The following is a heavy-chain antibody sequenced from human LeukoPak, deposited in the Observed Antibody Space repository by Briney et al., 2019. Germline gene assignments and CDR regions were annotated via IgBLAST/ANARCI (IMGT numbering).Heavy chain of an antibody. CDR2: IYYSGST. J-gene: IGHJ4*02. V-gene: IGHV4-59*01. CDR1: GVSISSYY. CDR3: ARTPDVTRWLQPFDY. D-gene: IGHD5-24*01. Sequence: SETLSLTCTVSGVSISSYYWSWIRQPPGKGLEWIGYIYYSGSTNYNPSLKSRVTISVDTSKNQFSLRLSSVTAADTAFYYCARTPDVTRWLQPFDYWGQGIRVTVSS.